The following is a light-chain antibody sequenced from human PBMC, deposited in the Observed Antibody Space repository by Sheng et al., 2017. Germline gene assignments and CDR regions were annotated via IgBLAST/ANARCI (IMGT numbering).Light chain of an antibody. CDR2: NDR. Sequence: SYVLTQPPSVSVAPGQTATLTCEGNNIGSHSLHWYQQRPGQAPVMVVHNDRDRPSGIPARFSGSNSMNTATLTITSVEAGDEADYYCQVWDSFTHHVVFGRGT. CDR1: NIGSHS. V-gene: IGLV3-21*02. J-gene: IGLJ2*01. CDR3: QVWDSFTHHVV.